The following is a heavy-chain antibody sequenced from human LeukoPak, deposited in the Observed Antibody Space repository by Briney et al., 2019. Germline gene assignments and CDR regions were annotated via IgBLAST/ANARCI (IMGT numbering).Heavy chain of an antibody. J-gene: IGHJ6*03. V-gene: IGHV4-39*07. D-gene: IGHD3-10*01. CDR2: IYYSGST. CDR1: DGSISSSTYY. CDR3: ARLLARGVITGRNYMDV. Sequence: SETLSLTCTVSDGSISSSTYYWGWIRQPPGKGLEWIGSIYYSGSTYYNPSLKSRVTISVDTSKNQFSLKLSSVTAADTAVYYCARLLARGVITGRNYMDVWGKGTTVTVSS.